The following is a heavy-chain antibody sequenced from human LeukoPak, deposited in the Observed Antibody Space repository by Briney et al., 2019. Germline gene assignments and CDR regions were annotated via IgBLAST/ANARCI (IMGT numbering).Heavy chain of an antibody. D-gene: IGHD3-22*01. V-gene: IGHV4-39*07. CDR1: GDSISSGHHY. CDR3: ASSGYYTFFDY. Sequence: SETLSLTCTVSGDSISSGHHYWGWIRQPPGKGLEWIGSVYYRGTTNYSPSLKSRVTISVDTSKNQFSLKLSSVTAADTAMYYCASSGYYTFFDYWGQGTLVTVSS. CDR2: VYYRGTT. J-gene: IGHJ4*02.